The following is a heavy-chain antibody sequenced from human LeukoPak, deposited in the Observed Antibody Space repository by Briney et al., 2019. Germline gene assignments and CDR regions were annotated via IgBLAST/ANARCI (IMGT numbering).Heavy chain of an antibody. CDR3: AKDRPSGYSSGWYSEYFDY. CDR1: GFTFSSYA. J-gene: IGHJ4*02. V-gene: IGHV3-23*01. CDR2: ISGSGGST. D-gene: IGHD6-19*01. Sequence: SVGSLRLSCAASGFTFSSYAMSWVRQAPGKGLEWVSAISGSGGSTYYADSVKGRFTISRDNSKNTLYLQMNSLRAEDTAVYYCAKDRPSGYSSGWYSEYFDYCGQTTLGTVSS.